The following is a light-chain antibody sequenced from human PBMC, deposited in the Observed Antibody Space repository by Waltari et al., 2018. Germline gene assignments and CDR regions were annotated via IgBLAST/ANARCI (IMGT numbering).Light chain of an antibody. CDR3: CSNVGTSAF. J-gene: IGLJ2*01. CDR2: EGS. V-gene: IGLV2-23*03. CDR1: SNNVGSYNL. Sequence: QAGPTQPASVSGSPGQSLTISCTGTSNNVGSYNLVSWYQQHPGKPPKLIIYEGSKRPSGVSNRFSGSKSDNTASLTLSGLQPDDEADYYCCSNVGTSAFFGGGTKLTVL.